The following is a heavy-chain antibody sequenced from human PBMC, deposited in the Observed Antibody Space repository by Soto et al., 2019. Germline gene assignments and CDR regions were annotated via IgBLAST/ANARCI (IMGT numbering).Heavy chain of an antibody. CDR1: GFTVSSNY. J-gene: IGHJ6*02. D-gene: IGHD2-15*01. Sequence: EVLLVESGGGLVQPGGSLRLSCAASGFTVSSNYMSWVRQAPGKGLEWVSVIYSGGSTYYEDSVKARLTISSDNSKNPQNHQMTTLRTEDTAVSYCQVVAAYPYSYGMDDWGQGTTVTVSS. CDR2: IYSGGST. CDR3: QVVAAYPYSYGMDD. V-gene: IGHV3-66*01.